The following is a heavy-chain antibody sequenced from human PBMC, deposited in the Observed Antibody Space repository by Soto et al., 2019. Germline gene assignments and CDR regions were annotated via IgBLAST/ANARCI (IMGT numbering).Heavy chain of an antibody. CDR3: AAVLTRATMIEEIDY. CDR1: GFTFTSSA. V-gene: IGHV1-58*01. D-gene: IGHD3-22*01. CDR2: IVVGSGNT. Sequence: ASVKVSFKASGFTFTSSAVHWVRQARGQRLEWIGWIVVGSGNTNYAQKFQERVTITRDMSTSTAYMELSSLRSEDTAVYYCAAVLTRATMIEEIDYWGQGTLVTVSS. J-gene: IGHJ4*02.